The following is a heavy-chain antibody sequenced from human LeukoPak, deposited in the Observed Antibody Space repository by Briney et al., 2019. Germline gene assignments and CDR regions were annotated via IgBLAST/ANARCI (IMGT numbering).Heavy chain of an antibody. CDR1: GFTFSDYY. Sequence: GGSLRLSCAASGFTFSDYYMSWIRQAPGKGLEWVSYISSSSYTDYADSVKGRFTISRDNAKNSLNLQMNSLRAEDTAVYYCARDRSGYANDAFDFWGQGTMVTVSS. J-gene: IGHJ3*01. CDR2: ISSSSYT. V-gene: IGHV3-11*05. CDR3: ARDRSGYANDAFDF. D-gene: IGHD3-3*01.